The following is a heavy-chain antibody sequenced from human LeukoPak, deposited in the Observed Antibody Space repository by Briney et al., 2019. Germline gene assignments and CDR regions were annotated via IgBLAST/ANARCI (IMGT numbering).Heavy chain of an antibody. D-gene: IGHD5-18*01. J-gene: IGHJ4*02. CDR2: INTDGSST. V-gene: IGHV3-74*01. CDR3: ARGYSYGNFDY. CDR1: GFTFRSYW. Sequence: GRSLRLSCAASGFTFRSYWMHWVRQAPGKGLVWVPRINTDGSSTSYADSVKGRFTISRDNAKNTLYLQMNSLRAEDTAVYYCARGYSYGNFDYWGQGTLVTVSS.